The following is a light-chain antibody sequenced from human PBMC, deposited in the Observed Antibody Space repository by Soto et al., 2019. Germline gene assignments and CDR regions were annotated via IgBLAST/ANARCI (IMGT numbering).Light chain of an antibody. CDR2: GAS. J-gene: IGKJ3*01. CDR3: QQYNNWPST. CDR1: QSVSSN. Sequence: EIVMTQSPATLSVSPGERATLSCRASQSVSSNLAWYQQKPGQAPRLLIYGASTRATVIPARFSGSGSGTEFTLTISSLQSEDFAVYYCQQYNNWPSTFGPGTKVDI. V-gene: IGKV3-15*01.